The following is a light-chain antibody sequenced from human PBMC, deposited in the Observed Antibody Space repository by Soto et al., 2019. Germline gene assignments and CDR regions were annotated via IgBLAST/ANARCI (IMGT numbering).Light chain of an antibody. V-gene: IGLV1-51*01. CDR2: DNV. Sequence: QSVLTQPPSVSATPGQKVTISCSGSGSNLGRNYVSWYQQLPGTAPKLLIYDNVYRFSGIPDRFSASKSGTSATLGITGLQTGDEGDYYCGAWDNSRRAYVVGTGTKLTVL. J-gene: IGLJ1*01. CDR1: GSNLGRNY. CDR3: GAWDNSRRAYV.